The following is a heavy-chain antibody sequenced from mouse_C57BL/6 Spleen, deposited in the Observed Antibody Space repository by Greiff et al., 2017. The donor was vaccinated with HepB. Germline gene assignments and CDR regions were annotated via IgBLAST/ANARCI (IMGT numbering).Heavy chain of an antibody. D-gene: IGHD3-1*01. CDR2: IYPSDSET. CDR1: GYTFTSYW. Sequence: VQLQQSGAELVRPGSSVKLSCKASGYTFTSYWMDWAKQRPGQGLEWIGNIYPSDSETHYNQKFKDKATLTVDKSSSTAYMQLSSLTSEDSAFYDCAIGGASSRGVDYWGQGTTLTVSS. V-gene: IGHV1-61*01. CDR3: AIGGASSRGVDY. J-gene: IGHJ2*01.